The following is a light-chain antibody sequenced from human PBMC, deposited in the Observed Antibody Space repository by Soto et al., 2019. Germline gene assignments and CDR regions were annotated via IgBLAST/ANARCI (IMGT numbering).Light chain of an antibody. CDR3: QQSYTTPGA. J-gene: IGKJ2*01. CDR1: QYISSH. Sequence: DIQMTQSPSSLSASVGDRVTITCRASQYISSHLNWYQQKPGKAPKLLIYAASNLQSGVPSRFIGSGSGTDFNLTISSLQPEDFANYYCQQSYTTPGAFGLGTKLEIK. V-gene: IGKV1-39*01. CDR2: AAS.